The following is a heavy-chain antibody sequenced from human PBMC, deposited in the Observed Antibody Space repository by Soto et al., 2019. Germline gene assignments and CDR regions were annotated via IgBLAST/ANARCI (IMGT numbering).Heavy chain of an antibody. J-gene: IGHJ4*02. D-gene: IGHD3-22*01. V-gene: IGHV3-33*06. CDR1: GFTFSSYG. Sequence: GGSLRLSCAASGFTFSSYGMHWVRQAPGKGLEWVSVISYGGSNKYYADSVKGRFTISRDNSKNTLYLQMNSLRAEDTAVYYCAKASSGYYYSPGYWGQGTLVTVSS. CDR3: AKASSGYYYSPGY. CDR2: ISYGGSNK.